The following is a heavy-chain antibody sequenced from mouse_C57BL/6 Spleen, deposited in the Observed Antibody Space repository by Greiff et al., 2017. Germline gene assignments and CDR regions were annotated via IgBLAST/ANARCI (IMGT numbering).Heavy chain of an antibody. V-gene: IGHV1-42*01. D-gene: IGHD2-13*01. CDR1: GYTFTSYY. CDR2: INPRTGST. Sequence: EVQLQESGAELVKPGASVKLSCKASGYTFTSYYMNWVKQSTGQCLEWIGEINPRTGSTTYNEKFKGKATLTADKSSSTAYMQLRSLTSEDSAVYYCARRECSSSDYSIDYWGQGTSVTVSS. CDR3: ARRECSSSDYSIDY. J-gene: IGHJ4*01.